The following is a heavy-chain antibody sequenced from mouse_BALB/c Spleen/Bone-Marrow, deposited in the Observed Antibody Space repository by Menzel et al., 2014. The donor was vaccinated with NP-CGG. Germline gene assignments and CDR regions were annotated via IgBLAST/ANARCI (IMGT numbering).Heavy chain of an antibody. CDR3: AKWEYYGFNDAMEY. V-gene: IGHV2-3*01. CDR2: IWGDGGT. Sequence: VQRVESGPGLVAPSQSLSITCTVSGLSLTNYGVSWVRQPPGKGLEWLGAIWGDGGTNYHSALISRLSISKDTSKSQVFLKLNILQTNDTATYYCAKWEYYGFNDAMEYWGQGPPVTDPS. J-gene: IGHJ4*01. D-gene: IGHD1-1*01. CDR1: GLSLTNYG.